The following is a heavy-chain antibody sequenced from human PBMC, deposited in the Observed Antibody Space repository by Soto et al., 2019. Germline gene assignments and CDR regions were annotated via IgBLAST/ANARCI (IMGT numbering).Heavy chain of an antibody. V-gene: IGHV3-30-3*01. D-gene: IGHD3-16*01. Sequence: GGSLRLSCAASGFTFSNYAMYWVRQAPGKGLEWVALISYDGSNKYYADSVKGRFTIYRDNSKNTLYLQMISLRAEDTSVYDCARDLWGVGDPDPWGQGTLVTVSS. J-gene: IGHJ5*02. CDR1: GFTFSNYA. CDR2: ISYDGSNK. CDR3: ARDLWGVGDPDP.